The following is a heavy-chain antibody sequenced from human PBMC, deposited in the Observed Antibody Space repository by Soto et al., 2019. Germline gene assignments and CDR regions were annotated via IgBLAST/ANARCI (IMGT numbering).Heavy chain of an antibody. D-gene: IGHD3-3*01. CDR3: ARGAFESMFGVVDSVYHGLDV. J-gene: IGHJ6*02. CDR2: ISGSGGST. Sequence: GGSLRLSCAASGLSFSSYAMSWVRQAPGKGLEWVSGISGSGGSTYYADSVKGRFTISRDSSKNTLFLQMNSLRAEDTALYYCARGAFESMFGVVDSVYHGLDVWGQGTTVTVSS. V-gene: IGHV3-23*01. CDR1: GLSFSSYA.